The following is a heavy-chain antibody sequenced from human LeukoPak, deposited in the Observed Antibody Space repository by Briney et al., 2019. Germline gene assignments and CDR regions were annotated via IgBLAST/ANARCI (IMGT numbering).Heavy chain of an antibody. D-gene: IGHD1-26*01. Sequence: SQTLSLTCAISGDSVSSNSAAWHWIRQSPSRGLEWLGRTYYRSKGYNDYAVSVKSRIPINPDTSKNPFSLQLNSVTPEDTAVYYCARETGSVGADFDYWGQGTLVTVSS. CDR3: ARETGSVGADFDY. J-gene: IGHJ4*02. CDR2: TYYRSKGYN. CDR1: GDSVSSNSAA. V-gene: IGHV6-1*01.